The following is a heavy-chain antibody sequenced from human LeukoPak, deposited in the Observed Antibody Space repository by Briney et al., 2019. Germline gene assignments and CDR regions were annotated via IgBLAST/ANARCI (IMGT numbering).Heavy chain of an antibody. CDR1: GGSISSTNW. CDR2: ISLTGDT. Sequence: PSGTLSLTCGVSGGSISSTNWWSWVRQPPGQGLEWIGEISLTGDTNYNPSLNGRVTMSLDESRNQLSLNLTSVTAADTATYYCSGESGAFCPFGYWGQGTLVIVPS. J-gene: IGHJ4*02. V-gene: IGHV4-4*02. CDR3: SGESGAFCPFGY. D-gene: IGHD1-26*01.